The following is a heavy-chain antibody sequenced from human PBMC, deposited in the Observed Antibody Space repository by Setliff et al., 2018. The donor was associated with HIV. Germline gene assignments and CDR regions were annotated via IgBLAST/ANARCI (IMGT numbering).Heavy chain of an antibody. Sequence: GGSLRLSCAASGFTFSNAWMSWVRQAPGKGLEWVGRVKSKIDGGTTEYAAPVKGRFTISRDDSINTLYLQMNSLKTEDTAVYFCTAVGSLAGRRPELNWGRGTLVTVSS. J-gene: IGHJ4*02. CDR2: VKSKIDGGTT. CDR3: TAVGSLAGRRPELN. D-gene: IGHD6-6*01. CDR1: GFTFSNAW. V-gene: IGHV3-15*01.